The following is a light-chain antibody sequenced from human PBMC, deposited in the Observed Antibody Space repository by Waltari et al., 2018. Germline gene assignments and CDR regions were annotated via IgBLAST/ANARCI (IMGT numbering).Light chain of an antibody. J-gene: IGKJ4*01. CDR3: QQYNDWPPHT. CDR1: QRISSY. CDR2: NTS. V-gene: IGKV3-15*01. Sequence: EVLMTQSPATLSVSPGERVTLSCRASQRISSYLAWYQQKVGQAPRLLIYNTSTRATGIPARFSGSRSGTEFTLTISSLQSEDFAVYYCQQYNDWPPHTFGGGTKVEIK.